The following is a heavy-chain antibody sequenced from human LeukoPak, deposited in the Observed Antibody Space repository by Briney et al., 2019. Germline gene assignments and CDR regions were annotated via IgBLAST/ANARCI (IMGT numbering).Heavy chain of an antibody. CDR3: ARRADSSAYYTY. Sequence: GESLKISCKGSGYSFTNYWIGWVRQMPGKGLEWMGIIYPGDSDTRYSPSSQGQVTISADKSIGTAYLQWGSLKASDTAMYYCARRADSSAYYTYWGQGTLVTVFS. CDR2: IYPGDSDT. D-gene: IGHD3-22*01. CDR1: GYSFTNYW. V-gene: IGHV5-51*01. J-gene: IGHJ4*02.